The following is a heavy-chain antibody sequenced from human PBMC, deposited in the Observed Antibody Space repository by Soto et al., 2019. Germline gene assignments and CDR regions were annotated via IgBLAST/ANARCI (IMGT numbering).Heavy chain of an antibody. V-gene: IGHV1-18*01. CDR3: ARVRQLVGYFYYYMDV. J-gene: IGHJ6*03. CDR2: ISAYNGNT. CDR1: GXTFANYG. Sequence: ASVKVSCKASGXTFANYGITWVRQAPGQGLEWMGWISAYNGNTHYTQRLQGRVTMTTDTSTSTAYMELRGLRSDDTAVYYWARVRQLVGYFYYYMDVWGKGTTVTVSS. D-gene: IGHD6-6*01.